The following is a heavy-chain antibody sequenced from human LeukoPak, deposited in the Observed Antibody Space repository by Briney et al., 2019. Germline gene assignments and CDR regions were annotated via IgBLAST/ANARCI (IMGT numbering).Heavy chain of an antibody. D-gene: IGHD1-26*01. V-gene: IGHV3-48*03. CDR2: ISSSGSTI. CDR1: GFTFSSYE. Sequence: PGGSLRLSCAASGFTFSSYEMNWVRQAPGKGLEWVSYISSSGSTIYYADSVKGRFTISRDNSKNTLYLQMNSLRAEDTAVYYCAKDRSGSRIPQYFDYWGQGTLVTVSS. CDR3: AKDRSGSRIPQYFDY. J-gene: IGHJ4*02.